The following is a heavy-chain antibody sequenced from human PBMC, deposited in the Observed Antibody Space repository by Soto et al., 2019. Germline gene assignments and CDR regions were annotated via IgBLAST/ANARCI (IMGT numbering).Heavy chain of an antibody. CDR2: IYYSGST. V-gene: IGHV4-39*01. CDR3: VRQLCKLDI. J-gene: IGHJ3*02. CDR1: GGSISSSSYY. Sequence: QLQLQESGPGLVKPSETLSLTCTVSGGSISSSSYYWGWIRQPPGKGLEWIGRIYYSGSTYYNPSLKSRHTISVDTAKNHVSLRLSSVTAADTAVYYCVRQLCKLDIWGQGTMVTVSS.